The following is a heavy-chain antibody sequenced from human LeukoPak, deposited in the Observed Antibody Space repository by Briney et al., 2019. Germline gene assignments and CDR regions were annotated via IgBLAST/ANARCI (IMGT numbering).Heavy chain of an antibody. Sequence: GASVKVSCKASGGTFSSYAISWVRQAPGQGLEWMGGIIPIFGTANYAQKFQGRVTITTDESTSTAYMELSSLRSEDTAVYYCATGYCSGGSCYSPKDYYYGMDVWGQGTTVTVSS. CDR1: GGTFSSYA. CDR3: ATGYCSGGSCYSPKDYYYGMDV. D-gene: IGHD2-15*01. J-gene: IGHJ6*02. V-gene: IGHV1-69*05. CDR2: IIPIFGTA.